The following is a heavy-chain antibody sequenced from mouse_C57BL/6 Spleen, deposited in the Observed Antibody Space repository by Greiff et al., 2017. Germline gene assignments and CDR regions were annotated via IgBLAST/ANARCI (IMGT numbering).Heavy chain of an antibody. J-gene: IGHJ3*01. Sequence: EVKVEESGGGLVQPGGSLSLSCAASGFTFTDYYMSWVRQPPGKALEWLGFIRNKANGYTTEYSASVKGRFTISRDNYQSILYLQMNALRAEDSATYYCARGYYSTTWFAYWGQGTLVTVSA. D-gene: IGHD2-5*01. CDR3: ARGYYSTTWFAY. V-gene: IGHV7-3*01. CDR2: IRNKANGYTT. CDR1: GFTFTDYY.